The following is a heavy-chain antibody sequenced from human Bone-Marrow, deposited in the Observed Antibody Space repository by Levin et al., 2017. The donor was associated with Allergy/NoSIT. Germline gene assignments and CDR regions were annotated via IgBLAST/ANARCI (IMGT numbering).Heavy chain of an antibody. CDR2: INTYSGKA. Sequence: GASVKVSCKASGYTFTSYSLNWVRQAPGQGLEWMGWINTYSGKATYAQAFTGRFVFSLDTSVSTAYLQISSLKADDTALYYCARVGHDYGDSGHWFDSWGQGTLVTVSS. D-gene: IGHD4-17*01. CDR3: ARVGHDYGDSGHWFDS. CDR1: GYTFTSYS. V-gene: IGHV7-4-1*02. J-gene: IGHJ5*01.